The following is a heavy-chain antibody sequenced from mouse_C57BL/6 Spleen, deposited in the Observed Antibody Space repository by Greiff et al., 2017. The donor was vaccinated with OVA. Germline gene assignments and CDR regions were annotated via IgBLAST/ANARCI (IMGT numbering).Heavy chain of an antibody. CDR1: GYTFTSYW. J-gene: IGHJ3*01. CDR2: IYPSDSYT. V-gene: IGHV1-50*01. Sequence: VQLQQPGAELVKPGASVKLSCKASGYTFTSYWMQWVQQRPGQGLEWIGKIYPSDSYTNYNQKFKGKATLTVDTSSSTAYMQLSSLTSEDSAVYYCARRGFTPAWFAYWGQGTMVTVSA. D-gene: IGHD2-12*01. CDR3: ARRGFTPAWFAY.